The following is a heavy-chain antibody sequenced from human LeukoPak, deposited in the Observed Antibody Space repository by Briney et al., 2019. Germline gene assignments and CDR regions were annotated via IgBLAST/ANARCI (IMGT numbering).Heavy chain of an antibody. D-gene: IGHD3-10*01. V-gene: IGHV1-2*02. CDR2: INPNSGGT. CDR3: ARVEVYYGSGSKGFWFDP. CDR1: GYTFTGYY. J-gene: IGHJ5*02. Sequence: ASVKVSCKASGYTFTGYYMHWVRQAPGQGLEWMGWINPNSGGTNYAQKLQGRVTMTTDTSTSTAYMELRSLRSDDTAVYYCARVEVYYGSGSKGFWFDPWGQGTLVTVSS.